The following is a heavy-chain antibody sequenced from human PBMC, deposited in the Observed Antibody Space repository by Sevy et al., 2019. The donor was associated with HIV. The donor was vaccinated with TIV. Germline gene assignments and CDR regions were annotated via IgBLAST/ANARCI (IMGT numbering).Heavy chain of an antibody. CDR3: ARGPLRYCSSTSCYEGDYYYYGMDV. CDR1: GFTFSNYG. V-gene: IGHV3-33*01. D-gene: IGHD2-2*01. Sequence: GGSLRLSCAASGFTFSNYGIHWVRQAPGKGLEWVAVTWYDGNNKNYTDSVKGRFTISRDNSKKTLYLQVNSLRAEDTAVYYGARGPLRYCSSTSCYEGDYYYYGMDVWGQGTTVTVSS. J-gene: IGHJ6*02. CDR2: TWYDGNNK.